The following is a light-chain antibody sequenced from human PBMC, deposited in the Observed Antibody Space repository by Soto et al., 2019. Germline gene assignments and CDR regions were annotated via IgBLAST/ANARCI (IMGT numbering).Light chain of an antibody. V-gene: IGKV3-20*01. CDR3: QQYDRSPRT. Sequence: IVVTQSPCTLSLSHGERASLSCRASQALQRSFLAWYQHKPGQSPRLLISGVSSRAAGVPDRFNGSGSGTDFTLTISRLEPQDSAVYFCQQYDRSPRTFGQGTKVDI. CDR2: GVS. J-gene: IGKJ1*01. CDR1: QALQRSF.